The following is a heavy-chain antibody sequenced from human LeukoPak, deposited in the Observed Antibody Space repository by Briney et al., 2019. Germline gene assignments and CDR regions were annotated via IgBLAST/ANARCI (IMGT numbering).Heavy chain of an antibody. CDR3: AKDSKTYSGSYGVDY. J-gene: IGHJ4*02. CDR1: GFTFSDYY. V-gene: IGHV3-30*02. CDR2: IRYDGSNK. D-gene: IGHD1-26*01. Sequence: PGGSLRLSCAASGFTFSDYYMSWIRQAPGKGLEWVAFIRYDGSNKYYADSVKGRFTISRDNSKNTLYLQMNSLRAEDTAVYYCAKDSKTYSGSYGVDYWGQGTLVTVSS.